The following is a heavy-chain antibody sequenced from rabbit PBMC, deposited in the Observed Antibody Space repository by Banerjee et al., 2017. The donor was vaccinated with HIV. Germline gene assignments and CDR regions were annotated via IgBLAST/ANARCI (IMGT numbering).Heavy chain of an antibody. CDR2: INTGSSGST. Sequence: QEQLEESGGDLVKPEGSLTLTCTASGLDFSSGYWICWVRQAPGKGLEWIACINTGSSGSTYYASWAKGRFTISKTSSTTVTLQMTSLTAADTATYFCARALVSYGGYADWLDLRGQGTLVTVS. CDR1: GLDFSSGYW. V-gene: IGHV1S45*01. D-gene: IGHD6-1*01. CDR3: ARALVSYGGYADWLDL. J-gene: IGHJ5*01.